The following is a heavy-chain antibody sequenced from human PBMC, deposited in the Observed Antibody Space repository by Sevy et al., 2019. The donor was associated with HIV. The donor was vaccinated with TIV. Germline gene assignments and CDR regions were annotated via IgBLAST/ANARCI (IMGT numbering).Heavy chain of an antibody. CDR2: IKQDGSEK. D-gene: IGHD2-21*02. CDR3: ARDSKLCGGDCPFDY. CDR1: GFTFSSYW. V-gene: IGHV3-7*01. J-gene: IGHJ4*02. Sequence: GGSLRLSCAASGFTFSSYWMSWVRQAPGKGLEWVANIKQDGSEKYYVDSVKGRFTISRDNAKNSLYLQMNSLRAEGTAVYYCARDSKLCGGDCPFDYWGQGTLVTVSS.